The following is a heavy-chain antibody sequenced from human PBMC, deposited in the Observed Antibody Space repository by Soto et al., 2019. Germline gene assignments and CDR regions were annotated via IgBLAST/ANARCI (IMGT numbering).Heavy chain of an antibody. V-gene: IGHV3-23*01. CDR1: EFTFSNYA. CDR2: ISYGGGTT. Sequence: EVQLLESGGGLVQPGGSLRLSCAASEFTFSNYAMSWVRQAPGKGLEWVSAISYGGGTTYYADSVKGRFTISRDNSKNTLYLQMNSLRAEDTAVYYCAKNPGYYYDSTGYPFDYWGQGTLVTLSS. J-gene: IGHJ4*02. D-gene: IGHD3-22*01. CDR3: AKNPGYYYDSTGYPFDY.